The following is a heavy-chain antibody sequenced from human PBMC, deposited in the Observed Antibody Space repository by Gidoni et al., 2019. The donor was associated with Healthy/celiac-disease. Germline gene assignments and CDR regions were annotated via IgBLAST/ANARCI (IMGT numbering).Heavy chain of an antibody. J-gene: IGHJ6*02. CDR3: ARVGGYSYGFYYYYYYGMDV. Sequence: QLQLQESGPGLVKPSETLSLTCTVSGGSISSSSYYWGWIRQPPGKGLEWIGSIYYSGSTYYNPSLKSRVTISVDTSKNQFSLKLSSVTAADTAVYYCARVGGYSYGFYYYYYYGMDVWGQGTTVTVSS. CDR1: GGSISSSSYY. CDR2: IYYSGST. V-gene: IGHV4-39*07. D-gene: IGHD5-18*01.